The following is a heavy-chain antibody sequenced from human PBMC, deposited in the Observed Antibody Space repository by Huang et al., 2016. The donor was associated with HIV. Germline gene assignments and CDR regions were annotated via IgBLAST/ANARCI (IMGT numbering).Heavy chain of an antibody. CDR2: FEPEIGET. Sequence: QVQLVQSRAEVKKPGASVKVSCKVSEYTLTELSIHWVRQPPGKGLEWMGGFEPEIGETIYAQKFHGRVTMTEDTSTETAFMELSGLRPEDTAVYYCATGFDVFFDFWGQGTLVTVSS. CDR1: EYTLTELS. J-gene: IGHJ4*02. CDR3: ATGFDVFFDF. D-gene: IGHD3-9*01. V-gene: IGHV1-24*01.